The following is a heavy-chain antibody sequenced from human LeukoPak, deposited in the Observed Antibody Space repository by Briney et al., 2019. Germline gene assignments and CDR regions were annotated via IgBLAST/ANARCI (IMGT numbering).Heavy chain of an antibody. Sequence: GGSLRLSCAASGFTFSSYAMSWVRQAPGTGLEWVSSMSASGGSTYYADSVKGRFTVSRDNSKNTLYLQMNSLRAEDTAVYYCAKDSAEQQLARDFDYWGQGTLVTVSS. CDR2: MSASGGST. J-gene: IGHJ4*02. V-gene: IGHV3-23*01. CDR1: GFTFSSYA. CDR3: AKDSAEQQLARDFDY. D-gene: IGHD6-13*01.